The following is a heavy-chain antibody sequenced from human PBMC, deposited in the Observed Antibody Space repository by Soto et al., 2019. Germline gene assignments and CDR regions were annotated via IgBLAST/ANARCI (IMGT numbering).Heavy chain of an antibody. D-gene: IGHD1-1*01. V-gene: IGHV1-2*04. CDR1: RYSFPGYS. CDR3: VRAETFYPGNTFDY. Sequence: MNVSCTASRYSFPGYSLQCLRQAPGQGLEWMGWIYPDSGGTNYAPKFRGWVTMTRDTSIRTAYMELSGLKSDDTAVYFCVRAETFYPGNTFDYWGQGALVTVS. CDR2: IYPDSGGT. J-gene: IGHJ4*02.